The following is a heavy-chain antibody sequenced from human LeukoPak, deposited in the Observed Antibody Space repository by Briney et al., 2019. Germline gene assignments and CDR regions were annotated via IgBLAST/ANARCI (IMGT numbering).Heavy chain of an antibody. J-gene: IGHJ3*02. CDR2: INPSGGST. D-gene: IGHD6-19*01. Sequence: ASVKVSCKASGYTFTSYYMHWVRQAPGQGLEWMGIINPSGGSTSYAQRFQGRVTMTRDTSTSTVYMELSSLRSEDTAVYYCASSVPDDAFDIWGQGTMVTVSS. CDR1: GYTFTSYY. CDR3: ASSVPDDAFDI. V-gene: IGHV1-46*01.